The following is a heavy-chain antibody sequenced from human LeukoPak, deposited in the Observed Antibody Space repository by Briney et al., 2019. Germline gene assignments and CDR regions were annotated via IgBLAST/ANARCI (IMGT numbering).Heavy chain of an antibody. J-gene: IGHJ4*02. V-gene: IGHV4-39*01. Sequence: PSETLSLTCTVSGGSISSSSYYWGWIRQPPGKGLEWIGSIYYSGSTYYNPSLKSRVTISVDTSKNQFSLKLSSVTAADTAVYYRARHPKGYYGSGNLIDYWGQGTLVTVSS. CDR2: IYYSGST. D-gene: IGHD3-10*01. CDR1: GGSISSSSYY. CDR3: ARHPKGYYGSGNLIDY.